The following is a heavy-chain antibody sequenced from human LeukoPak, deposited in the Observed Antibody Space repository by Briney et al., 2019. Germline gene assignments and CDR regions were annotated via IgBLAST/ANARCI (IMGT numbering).Heavy chain of an antibody. CDR3: ARPLSGTAMSYAFDI. V-gene: IGHV4-4*02. Sequence: PSETLSLTCAVSGGSISSSNWWSWVRQPPGKGLEWIGEIYHSGSTNYNPSLKSRVTISVDKSKNQFSLKLSSVTAADTAVYYCARPLSGTAMSYAFDIWGQGTMVTVSS. D-gene: IGHD2-21*02. CDR1: GGSISSSNW. J-gene: IGHJ3*02. CDR2: IYHSGST.